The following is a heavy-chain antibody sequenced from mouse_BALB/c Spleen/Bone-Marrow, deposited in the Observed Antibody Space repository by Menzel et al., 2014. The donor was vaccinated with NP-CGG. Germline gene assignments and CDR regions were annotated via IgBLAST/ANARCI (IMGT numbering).Heavy chain of an antibody. J-gene: IGHJ1*01. D-gene: IGHD2-3*01. V-gene: IGHV7-3*02. CDR3: ARDISDGHYWYFDV. Sequence: EVKLVESGGGLVQPGGSLRLSCATSGFTFTDYYMSWVRQPPGKALEWLGFIRNKANGYTTEYSASVKGRFTISRDNSQSILYLQMNTLRAEDSATYYCARDISDGHYWYFDVWGAGTTVTVSS. CDR2: IRNKANGYTT. CDR1: GFTFTDYY.